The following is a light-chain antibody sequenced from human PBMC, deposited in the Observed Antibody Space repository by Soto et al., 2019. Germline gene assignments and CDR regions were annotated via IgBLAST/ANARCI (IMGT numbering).Light chain of an antibody. J-gene: IGKJ1*01. CDR2: GAS. CDR1: QSVSSN. CDR3: QQYNNWWT. V-gene: IGKV3-15*01. Sequence: EIVMTQSPATLSVSPGERATLSCRASQSVSSNLAWDQQKPGQAPRLLIYGASTRATGIPARFSGSGSGTEFALTISCRQSEDFVVYYCQQYNNWWTFGQGTKVEIK.